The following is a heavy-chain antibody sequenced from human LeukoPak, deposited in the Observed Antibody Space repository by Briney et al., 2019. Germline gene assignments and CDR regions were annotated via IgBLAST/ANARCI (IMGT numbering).Heavy chain of an antibody. J-gene: IGHJ3*02. Sequence: GGSLRLSCAASGFTFSSYSMNWVRQAPGKGREWVSSISSSSSYIYYADSVKGRSTISRDNAKNSLYLQMNSLRAEDTAVYYCASYDIHALFDIWGQGTMVTVSS. D-gene: IGHD3-9*01. CDR2: ISSSSSYI. CDR1: GFTFSSYS. V-gene: IGHV3-21*01. CDR3: ASYDIHALFDI.